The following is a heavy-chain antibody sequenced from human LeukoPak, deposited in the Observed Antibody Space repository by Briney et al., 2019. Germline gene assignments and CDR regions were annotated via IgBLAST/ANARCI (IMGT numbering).Heavy chain of an antibody. V-gene: IGHV4-30-4*08. CDR3: ARAGVVPAAISRAFDI. CDR1: GGSISSGDYY. D-gene: IGHD2-2*02. CDR2: IYHNGDT. J-gene: IGHJ3*02. Sequence: SETLSLTCTVSGGSISSGDYYWSWIRQPPGKGLEWIGYIYHNGDTYYNPSLKSRVSISVDTSKNQFSLKLSSVTAADTAVYYCARAGVVPAAISRAFDIWGQGSVVTVSS.